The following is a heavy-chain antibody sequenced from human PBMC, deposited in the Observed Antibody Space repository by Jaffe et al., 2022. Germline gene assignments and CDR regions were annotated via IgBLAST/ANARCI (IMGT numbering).Heavy chain of an antibody. V-gene: IGHV3-48*03. J-gene: IGHJ6*03. Sequence: EVQLVESGGGLVQPGGSLRLSCAASGFTFSSYEMNWVRQAPGKGLEWVSYISSSGSTIYYADSVKGRFTISRDNAKNSLYLQMNSLRAEDTAVYYCARDWVVVTAYYYYYYMDVWGKGTTVTVSS. D-gene: IGHD2-21*02. CDR1: GFTFSSYE. CDR3: ARDWVVVTAYYYYYYMDV. CDR2: ISSSGSTI.